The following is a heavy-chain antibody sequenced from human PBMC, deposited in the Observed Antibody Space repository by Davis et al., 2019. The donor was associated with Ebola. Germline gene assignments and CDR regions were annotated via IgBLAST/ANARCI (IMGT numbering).Heavy chain of an antibody. V-gene: IGHV1-8*01. J-gene: IGHJ4*02. CDR2: MNPNSGNT. CDR1: GYTFTNYD. D-gene: IGHD1-26*01. CDR3: ARRVGARSGFDY. Sequence: ASVKVSCKTSGYTFTNYDINWVRQATGQGLEWMGWMNPNSGNTGFAQKFQGRVTMTRNISITTAYLELSSLGSEDTAVYYCARRVGARSGFDYWGQGTLVTVSS.